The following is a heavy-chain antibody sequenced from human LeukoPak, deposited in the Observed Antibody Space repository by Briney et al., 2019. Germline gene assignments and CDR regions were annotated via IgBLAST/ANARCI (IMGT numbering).Heavy chain of an antibody. CDR1: GFTVSSNY. Sequence: GGSLRLSCAASGFTVSSNYMSWVRQAPGMGLEWVSDIYSGGSTYYADSVKGRFTISRDNSKNTLYLQMNGLRAEDMAVYYCARDRGPGMTSDAFDIWGQGTMVTVSS. D-gene: IGHD3-10*01. J-gene: IGHJ3*02. CDR3: ARDRGPGMTSDAFDI. V-gene: IGHV3-66*02. CDR2: IYSGGST.